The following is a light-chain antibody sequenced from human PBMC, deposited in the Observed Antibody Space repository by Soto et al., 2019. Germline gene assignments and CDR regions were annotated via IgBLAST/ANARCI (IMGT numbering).Light chain of an antibody. CDR1: SSDVGGYNY. V-gene: IGLV2-14*01. CDR2: EVS. CDR3: SSYTSSSTLYV. Sequence: QSALTQPASVSGSPGQSITISCTGTSSDVGGYNYVSWYQQHPGKAPKLMVYEVSNRPSGVSTRFSGSKSANTASLTISGLQAEDEADYYCSSYTSSSTLYVFGTGTKVTVL. J-gene: IGLJ1*01.